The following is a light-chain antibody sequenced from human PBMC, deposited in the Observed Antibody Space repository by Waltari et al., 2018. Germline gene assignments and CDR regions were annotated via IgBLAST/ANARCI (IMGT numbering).Light chain of an antibody. J-gene: IGKJ1*01. CDR1: QSVSSN. CDR2: GAS. V-gene: IGKV3-15*01. Sequence: EIVMTQSPATLSVSPGERATLSCRASQSVSSNLAWYQQNPGQAPRLPIYGASTRATGIPARFSGSGSGTEFTLTISSLQSEDFAVYSCQQYNNWPGTFGQGTKVEIK. CDR3: QQYNNWPGT.